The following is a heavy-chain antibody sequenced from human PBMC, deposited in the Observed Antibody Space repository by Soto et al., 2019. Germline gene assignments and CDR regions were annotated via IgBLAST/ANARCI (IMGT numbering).Heavy chain of an antibody. J-gene: IGHJ4*02. V-gene: IGHV4-59*01. CDR2: IYYSGST. D-gene: IGHD4-17*01. CDR1: GGPISRYY. CDR3: ARTLYGDIVDY. Sequence: SETLSLTCTVSGGPISRYYWSWIRQPPGKGLEWIGYIYYSGSTNYNPSLKSRVTISVDTFKNQFSLKLSSVTAADTAVYYCARTLYGDIVDYWGQGTLVTVSS.